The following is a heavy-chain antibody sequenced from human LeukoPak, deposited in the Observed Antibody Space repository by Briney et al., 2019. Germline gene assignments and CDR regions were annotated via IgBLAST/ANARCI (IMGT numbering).Heavy chain of an antibody. V-gene: IGHV4-59*01. J-gene: IGHJ4*02. CDR2: IYYSGST. Sequence: SETLSLTCTVSGGSISSYYWSWIRQPPGKGLEWIGYIYYSGSTNYNPSLKSRVTISVDTSKNQFSLKLSSVTAADTAVYYYASGMVIAPFDYWGQGTLVTVSS. CDR1: GGSISSYY. CDR3: ASGMVIAPFDY. D-gene: IGHD2-21*01.